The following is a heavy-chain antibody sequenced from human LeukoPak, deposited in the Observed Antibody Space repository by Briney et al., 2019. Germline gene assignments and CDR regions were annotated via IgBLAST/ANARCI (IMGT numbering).Heavy chain of an antibody. CDR2: IIPILGIA. CDR1: GGTFSSYA. CDR3: ARSITIYFGMDV. Sequence: GASVKVSCKASGGTFSSYAISWVRQAPGQGLEWMGRIIPILGIASYAQKFQGRVTITADKSTSTAYMELSSLRSEDTAVYYCARSITIYFGMDVWGQGTTVTVSS. J-gene: IGHJ6*02. D-gene: IGHD3-3*01. V-gene: IGHV1-69*04.